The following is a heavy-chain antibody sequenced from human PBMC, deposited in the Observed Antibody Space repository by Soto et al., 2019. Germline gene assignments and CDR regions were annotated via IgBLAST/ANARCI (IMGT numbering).Heavy chain of an antibody. V-gene: IGHV1-18*01. CDR1: GYTFTSYG. J-gene: IGHJ4*02. D-gene: IGHD2-15*01. CDR2: ISAYNSNT. Sequence: GASVKVSCKASGYTFTSYGISWVRQAPGQGLEWMGWISAYNSNTNYAQKLQGRVTMTTDTSTSTAYMELRSLRSDDTAVYYCARDFGYCSGGSCYSSGVTGRPRFDYWGQGTLVTVSS. CDR3: ARDFGYCSGGSCYSSGVTGRPRFDY.